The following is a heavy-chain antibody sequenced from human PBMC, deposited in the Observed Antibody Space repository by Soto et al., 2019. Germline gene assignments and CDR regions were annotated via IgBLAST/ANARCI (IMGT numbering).Heavy chain of an antibody. V-gene: IGHV3-30*18. CDR3: AKDYGPKAPYPYSNTHTDF. Sequence: QRHLVESGGGVVQPGRSLRLSCAASGFSFSSYGMHWIRQAPGKGLEWVAVISHDGAFKDYADSVKGRFTISRDNSENIMFLEMNSLGPSDTAVYYCAKDYGPKAPYPYSNTHTDFWGQGTRVTVSS. J-gene: IGHJ4*02. CDR1: GFSFSSYG. CDR2: ISHDGAFK. D-gene: IGHD6-13*01.